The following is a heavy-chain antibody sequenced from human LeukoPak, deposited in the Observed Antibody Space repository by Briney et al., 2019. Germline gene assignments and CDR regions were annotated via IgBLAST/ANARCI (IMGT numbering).Heavy chain of an antibody. CDR2: IDSSGGYM. Sequence: NPGGSLRLSCEASGFTFNTYSMNWARQAPGKGLEWVSSIDSSGGYMFYADSAKGRFIISRDNAKDSLYLQMNSLRVEDTAVYYCLRGDRRDYWGQGTLVTVSS. J-gene: IGHJ4*02. CDR1: GFTFNTYS. CDR3: LRGDRRDY. V-gene: IGHV3-21*06.